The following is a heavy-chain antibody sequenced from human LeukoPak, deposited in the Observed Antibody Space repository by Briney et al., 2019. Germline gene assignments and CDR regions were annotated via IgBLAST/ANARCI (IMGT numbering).Heavy chain of an antibody. CDR3: TTFSLVRGLGD. CDR2: IKSKTDGGTT. CDR1: GFTFSSYA. V-gene: IGHV3-15*01. Sequence: GGSLRLSCAASGFTFSSYAMSWVRQAPGKGLEWVGRIKSKTDGGTTDYAAPVKGRFTISRDDSKNTLYLQMNSLKTEDTAVYYCTTFSLVRGLGDWGQGTLVTVSS. J-gene: IGHJ4*02. D-gene: IGHD3-10*01.